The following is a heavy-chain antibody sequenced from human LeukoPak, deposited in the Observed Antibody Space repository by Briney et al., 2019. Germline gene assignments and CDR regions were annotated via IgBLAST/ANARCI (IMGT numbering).Heavy chain of an antibody. CDR3: AKDRDFFLIDY. J-gene: IGHJ4*02. Sequence: GGSLRLSCAASGFTFSSYDMSWVRQAPGKGLEWVSAISGSGGSTYYADSVKGRFTTSRDNSKNTLYLQMNSLRAEDTAVYYCAKDRDFFLIDYWGQGTLVTVSS. CDR2: ISGSGGST. CDR1: GFTFSSYD. V-gene: IGHV3-23*01. D-gene: IGHD3-10*01.